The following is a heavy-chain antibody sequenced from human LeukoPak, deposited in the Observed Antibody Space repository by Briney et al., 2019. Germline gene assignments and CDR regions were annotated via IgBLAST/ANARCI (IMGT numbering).Heavy chain of an antibody. CDR3: ARVWSGSFDY. CDR1: GGSISSSSYY. J-gene: IGHJ4*02. V-gene: IGHV4-39*01. Sequence: PSETLSLTCTVSGGSISSSSYYWGWIRQPPGKGLEWIGSIYYSGSTYYNPSLKSRVTISVDTSKNQFSLKLISVTAADTAVYYCARVWSGSFDYWGQGTLVTVSS. CDR2: IYYSGST. D-gene: IGHD3-3*01.